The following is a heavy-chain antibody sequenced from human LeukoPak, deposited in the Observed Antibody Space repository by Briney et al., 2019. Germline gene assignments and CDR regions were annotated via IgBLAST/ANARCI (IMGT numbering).Heavy chain of an antibody. Sequence: SETLSLTCTVSGGSISSYYWSWIRQPPGKGLEWIGYIYYSGSTNYNPSPKSRVTISVDTSKNQFSLKLSTVTAADTAVYYCARAHTADPFHWFGPWGQGTLVTVSS. D-gene: IGHD5-18*01. CDR1: GGSISSYY. V-gene: IGHV4-59*01. J-gene: IGHJ5*02. CDR2: IYYSGST. CDR3: ARAHTADPFHWFGP.